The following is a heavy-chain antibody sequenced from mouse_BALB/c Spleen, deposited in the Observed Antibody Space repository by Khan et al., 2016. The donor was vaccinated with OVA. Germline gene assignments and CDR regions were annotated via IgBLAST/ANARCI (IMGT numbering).Heavy chain of an antibody. V-gene: IGHV1-7*01. J-gene: IGHJ3*01. Sequence: VQLVESGAELAKPGASMKMSCKASGYTFTTYWMHWVKQRPGQGLEWIGYIDPTTGYTEYNQKFKDRATLTTDKSSSTAYMQLSSLASEDSAVYCCARRVLYGNLAYWGQGTLVTVSA. CDR3: ARRVLYGNLAY. D-gene: IGHD2-1*01. CDR2: IDPTTGYT. CDR1: GYTFTTYW.